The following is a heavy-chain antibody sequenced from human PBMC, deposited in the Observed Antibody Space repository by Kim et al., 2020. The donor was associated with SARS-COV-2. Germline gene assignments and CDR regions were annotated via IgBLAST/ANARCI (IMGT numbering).Heavy chain of an antibody. CDR2: INAGNGNT. D-gene: IGHD3-10*01. J-gene: IGHJ6*02. CDR3: ARDLRPSVSTGVQYPFYGMDV. CDR1: GYTFTSYA. Sequence: ASVKVSCKASGYTFTSYAMHWVRQAPGQRLEWMGWINAGNGNTKYSQKFQGRVTITRDTSASTAYMELSSLRSEDTAVYYCARDLRPSVSTGVQYPFYGMDVWGQGTTVTVSS. V-gene: IGHV1-3*01.